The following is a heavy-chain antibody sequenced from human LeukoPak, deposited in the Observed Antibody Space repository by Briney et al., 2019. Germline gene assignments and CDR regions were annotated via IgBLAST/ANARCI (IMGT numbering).Heavy chain of an antibody. CDR3: VVAYPAMIVAPGAFDI. J-gene: IGHJ3*02. CDR1: GFTFSSYA. V-gene: IGHV3-64D*06. CDR2: ISSNGGST. D-gene: IGHD3-22*01. Sequence: GGSLRLSCSASGFTFSSYAMHWVRQAPGKGLEYVSAISSNGGSTYYADSVKGRFTIPRDNSKNTLYLQMSSLRAEDTAVYYCVVAYPAMIVAPGAFDIWGQGTMVTVSS.